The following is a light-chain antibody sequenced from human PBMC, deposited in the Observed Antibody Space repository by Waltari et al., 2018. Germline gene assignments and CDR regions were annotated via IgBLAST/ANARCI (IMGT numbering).Light chain of an antibody. Sequence: QSALTQPPSASGSPGQSVTMSCTGTSTDVGVYNYVSWYQQHPGKAPKLLVIGVSERPSGVPDRFSGSKSGNTASLTVSGLQPEDEADYYCASFAGSNTLFGGGTKLTVL. CDR2: GVS. CDR1: STDVGVYNY. J-gene: IGLJ2*01. CDR3: ASFAGSNTL. V-gene: IGLV2-8*01.